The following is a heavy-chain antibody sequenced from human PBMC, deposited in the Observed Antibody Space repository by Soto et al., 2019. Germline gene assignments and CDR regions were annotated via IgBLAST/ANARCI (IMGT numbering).Heavy chain of an antibody. CDR1: GGSFSGYY. J-gene: IGHJ4*02. Sequence: ETLSLTCAVFGGSFSGYYWSWIRQPPGKGLEWIGEINHSGSTNYNPSLKSRVTISVDTSKNQFSLKLSSVTAADTAVYYCARGGGAYCGGDCYSGDPFDYWGQGTLVTVSS. V-gene: IGHV4-34*01. CDR2: INHSGST. D-gene: IGHD2-21*02. CDR3: ARGGGAYCGGDCYSGDPFDY.